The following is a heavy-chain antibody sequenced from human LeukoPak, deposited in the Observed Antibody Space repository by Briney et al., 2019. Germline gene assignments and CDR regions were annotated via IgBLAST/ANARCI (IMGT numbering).Heavy chain of an antibody. Sequence: ASVKVSCKASGYTFTSYYMHWVRQAPGQGLEWMGIINPSGGSTSYAQKFQGRVTMTRDTSTSTVYMELSSLRSEETAVYYCARETGDDSSGFYDGFDPWGQGTLVTVSS. CDR1: GYTFTSYY. D-gene: IGHD6-19*01. J-gene: IGHJ5*02. V-gene: IGHV1-46*01. CDR3: ARETGDDSSGFYDGFDP. CDR2: INPSGGST.